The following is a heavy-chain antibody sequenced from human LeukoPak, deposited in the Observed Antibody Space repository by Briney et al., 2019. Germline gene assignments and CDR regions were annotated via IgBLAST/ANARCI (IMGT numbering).Heavy chain of an antibody. J-gene: IGHJ4*02. D-gene: IGHD6-13*01. Sequence: GASVKVSCKASGYTFTSYDINWVRQATGQGLEWMGWMNPNSGNTGYAQKLQGRVTMTTDTSTSTAYMELRSLRSDDTAVYYCARIKGSSSWYSSGPYYFDYWGQGTLVTVSS. V-gene: IGHV1-8*01. CDR2: MNPNSGNT. CDR1: GYTFTSYD. CDR3: ARIKGSSSWYSSGPYYFDY.